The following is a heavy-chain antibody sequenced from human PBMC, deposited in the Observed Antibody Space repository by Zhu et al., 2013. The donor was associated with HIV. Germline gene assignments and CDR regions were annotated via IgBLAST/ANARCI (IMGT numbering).Heavy chain of an antibody. D-gene: IGHD3-10*01. J-gene: IGHJ6*02. V-gene: IGHV1-2*02. Sequence: QVQLVQSGAEVKKPGASVKVSCKASGYTFTGYYMHWVRQAPGQGLEWMGWINPNSGGTNYAQKFQGRVTMTRDTSISTAYMELSRLRSDDTAVYYCARELRGRYYNYYYYGMDVWGQGTTVTVSS. CDR1: GYTFTGYY. CDR2: INPNSGGT. CDR3: ARELRGRYYNYYYYGMDV.